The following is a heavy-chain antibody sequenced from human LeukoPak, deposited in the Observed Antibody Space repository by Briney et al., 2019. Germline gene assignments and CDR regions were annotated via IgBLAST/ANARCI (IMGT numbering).Heavy chain of an antibody. V-gene: IGHV4-59*01. Sequence: SETLSLTCTVSGGSISSYYWSWIRQPPGKGLEWIGYIYYSGSTNYNPSLKSRVTISVDTSKNQFSLKLSSVTAADTAVYYCARYSSASGYFYYWGQGPRVTVSS. CDR1: GGSISSYY. CDR3: ARYSSASGYFYY. D-gene: IGHD6-6*01. J-gene: IGHJ4*02. CDR2: IYYSGST.